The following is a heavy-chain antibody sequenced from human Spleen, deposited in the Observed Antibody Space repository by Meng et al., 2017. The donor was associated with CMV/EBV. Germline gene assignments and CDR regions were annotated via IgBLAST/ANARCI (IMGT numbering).Heavy chain of an antibody. V-gene: IGHV4-30-4*01. D-gene: IGHD1-14*01. J-gene: IGHJ5*02. CDR2: IYYSGNT. Sequence: LQEPGPGPVKPSHTRDLPCTCSGGSMSSCDYFWNLIRQPPGKGLEWIGYIYYSGNTYYNPSLKSRVTISIDTSKNQFSLKLSSVTAADTAVYYCARAEYYNWFDPWGQGTLVTVSS. CDR1: GGSMSSCDYF. CDR3: ARAEYYNWFDP.